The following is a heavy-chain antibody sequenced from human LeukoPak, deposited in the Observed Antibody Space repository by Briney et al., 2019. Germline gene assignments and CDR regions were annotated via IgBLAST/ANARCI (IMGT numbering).Heavy chain of an antibody. Sequence: GGSLRLSCAASGFTFSSYGMSWVRQAPGRGLEWVSYISSSSSTIYYADSVKGRFTISRDNAKNSLYLQMNSLRAEDTAVYYCAKDTSGWSYYYYMDVWGKGTTVTISS. D-gene: IGHD6-19*01. CDR1: GFTFSSYG. V-gene: IGHV3-48*01. CDR2: ISSSSSTI. J-gene: IGHJ6*03. CDR3: AKDTSGWSYYYYMDV.